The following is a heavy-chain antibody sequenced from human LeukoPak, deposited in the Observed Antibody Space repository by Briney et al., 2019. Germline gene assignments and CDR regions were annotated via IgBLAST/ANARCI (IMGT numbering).Heavy chain of an antibody. CDR2: IYSGGST. CDR1: GFTVSSNY. CDR3: ARAPGGYDILTGYFDY. V-gene: IGHV3-66*01. Sequence: GGSLRLSCAASGFTVSSNYMSWVRQAPGKGLEWVSVIYSGGSTYYADSVKGRFTISGDNSKNTLYLQMNSLRAEDTAVYYCARAPGGYDILTGYFDYWGQGTLVTVSS. D-gene: IGHD3-9*01. J-gene: IGHJ4*02.